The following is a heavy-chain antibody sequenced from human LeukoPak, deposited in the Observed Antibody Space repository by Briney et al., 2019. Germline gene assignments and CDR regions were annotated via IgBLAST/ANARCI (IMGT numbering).Heavy chain of an antibody. CDR1: GGSISSDVYY. CDR2: IYYSGIT. Sequence: SETLSLTCTVSGGSISSDVYYWSWIRQDPGKGLEWIGYIYYSGITYYNPSLKSRVTIPVDTSRNQFSLRVTSVTAADTAVYYCARGAAPMPFIDYWGQGTLVTVSS. J-gene: IGHJ4*02. D-gene: IGHD2-2*01. V-gene: IGHV4-31*03. CDR3: ARGAAPMPFIDY.